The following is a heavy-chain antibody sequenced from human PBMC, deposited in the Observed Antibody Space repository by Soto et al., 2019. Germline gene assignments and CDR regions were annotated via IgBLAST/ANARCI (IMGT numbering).Heavy chain of an antibody. CDR1: GYSYTSYW. D-gene: IGHD6-6*01. CDR3: VRRAEGRPGDGYYYVALDV. Sequence: GESLKISCKGSGYSYTSYWIGWVRQRPGRGLEWMGIINPADSGTNYSPSFQGQVTISADRSTSTAFLQWSSLKASDTAMYYCVRRAEGRPGDGYYYVALDVWGQGTTVTVSS. V-gene: IGHV5-51*01. J-gene: IGHJ6*02. CDR2: INPADSGT.